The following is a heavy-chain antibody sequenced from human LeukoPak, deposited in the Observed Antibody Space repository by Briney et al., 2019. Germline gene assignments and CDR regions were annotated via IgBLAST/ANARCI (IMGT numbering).Heavy chain of an antibody. Sequence: PGGSLRLSCTASGFTLTNNWMPWVRQVPGKGLEWVSRVNTYGTNTNYADSVRGRFTISRDNAKNTLYLQMDSLRAEDSAIYYCAREFSPEDAFDLWGQGTRVTVSS. CDR2: VNTYGTNT. V-gene: IGHV3-74*01. CDR3: AREFSPEDAFDL. J-gene: IGHJ3*01. CDR1: GFTLTNNW. D-gene: IGHD1-14*01.